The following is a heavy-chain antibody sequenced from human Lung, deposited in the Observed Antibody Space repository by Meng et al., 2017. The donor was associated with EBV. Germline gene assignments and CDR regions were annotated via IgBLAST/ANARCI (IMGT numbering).Heavy chain of an antibody. J-gene: IGHJ4*02. Sequence: QGQLQESGPGLGKPSDTLSLTCTVSGVSISSYYWSWIRQPPGKGLEWIGQINYSGITNYNPSLKSRVTISVDTSKNQFSLSLNSVTAADTAVYYCARGGTSSAPFDYWGQGTLVTVSS. V-gene: IGHV4-59*12. CDR3: ARGGTSSAPFDY. CDR2: INYSGIT. D-gene: IGHD2-2*01. CDR1: GVSISSYY.